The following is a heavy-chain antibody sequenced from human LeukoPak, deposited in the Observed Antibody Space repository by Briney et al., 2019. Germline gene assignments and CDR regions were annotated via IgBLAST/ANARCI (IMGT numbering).Heavy chain of an antibody. CDR3: ARDSITTVRGVIRGSSDFDY. CDR1: GYTFTSYD. V-gene: IGHV1-18*01. D-gene: IGHD3-10*01. Sequence: ASVKVSCKASGYTFTSYDISWVRQAPGQGLEWMGWISAYNGNTNYAQKFQGRVTMTAETSTSTAYMELRSLRSDDTAVYYCARDSITTVRGVIRGSSDFDYWGQGTLVTVSS. J-gene: IGHJ4*02. CDR2: ISAYNGNT.